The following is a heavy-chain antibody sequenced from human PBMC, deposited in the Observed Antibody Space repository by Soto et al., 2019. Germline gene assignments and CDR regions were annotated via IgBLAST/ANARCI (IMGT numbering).Heavy chain of an antibody. J-gene: IGHJ6*02. D-gene: IGHD3-3*01. CDR2: ISGSGVTI. V-gene: IGHV3-48*03. CDR3: VRDCRRFLEWASKGYSCFGMDV. Sequence: SLRLSCATARCTCSRCEMNWDRQAPGQGLQWLSSISGSGVTIYYGVSVKGRFTISRENAKISLYLQMNSVRAEDTALYYCVRDCRRFLEWASKGYSCFGMDVWGQGATFKVCS. CDR1: RCTCSRCE.